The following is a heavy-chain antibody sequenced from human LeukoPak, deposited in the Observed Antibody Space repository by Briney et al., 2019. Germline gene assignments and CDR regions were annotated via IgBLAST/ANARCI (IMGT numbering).Heavy chain of an antibody. V-gene: IGHV3-48*01. CDR1: GFPFIEYS. D-gene: IGHD2-15*01. J-gene: IGHJ4*02. Sequence: GGSLRLSCAASGFPFIEYSMNWVRQAPGKGLEWISYIGIDGGTTNYADSVRGRFTISTDKAKNSLYLQMNSLRVENTALYYCARDHYSAFDNWGQGTLVSVAS. CDR3: ARDHYSAFDN. CDR2: IGIDGGTT.